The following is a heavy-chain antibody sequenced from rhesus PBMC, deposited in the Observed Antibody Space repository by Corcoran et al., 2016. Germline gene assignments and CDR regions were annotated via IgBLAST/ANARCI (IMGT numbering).Heavy chain of an antibody. CDR3: ASPLRSWNYVAFDF. J-gene: IGHJ3*01. D-gene: IGHD1-1*01. V-gene: IGHV4S14*01. CDR1: GGSISGYYY. CDR2: IYGSGGSN. Sequence: QVQLQESGPGLVKPSETLSLTCAVSGGSISGYYYWSWIRQPPGKGLEWIGRIYGSGGSNYLNPSLNSRVTLSVDTSKNQFSLKLSSVTAADTAVYYCASPLRSWNYVAFDFWGQGLRVTVSS.